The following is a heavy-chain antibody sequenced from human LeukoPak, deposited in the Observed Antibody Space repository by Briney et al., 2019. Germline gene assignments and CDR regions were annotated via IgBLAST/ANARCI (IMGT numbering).Heavy chain of an antibody. V-gene: IGHV1-2*02. J-gene: IGHJ5*02. Sequence: XFTXYYMHXVRQAPGQGLEWMGWINPNSGGTNYAQKFQGRVTMTRDTSISTAYMELSRLRSDDTAVYYCARVGFSAEFDPWGQGTLVTVSS. CDR3: ARVGFSAEFDP. CDR2: INPNSGGT. CDR1: XFTXYY.